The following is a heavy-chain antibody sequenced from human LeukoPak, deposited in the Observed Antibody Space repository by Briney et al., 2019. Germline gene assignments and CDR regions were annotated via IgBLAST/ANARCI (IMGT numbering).Heavy chain of an antibody. D-gene: IGHD3-10*02. CDR3: ARRAAPLFGELSPHFDY. J-gene: IGHJ4*02. Sequence: SETLSLTCTVSGYSISNAYYWGWIRQPPGKGLEWIGNIYHSGNTYNNPSLKSRVTISVDTSKNQFSLRLSSVTAADTAVYYCARRAAPLFGELSPHFDYWGQGTLVTVSS. V-gene: IGHV4-38-2*02. CDR1: GYSISNAYY. CDR2: IYHSGNT.